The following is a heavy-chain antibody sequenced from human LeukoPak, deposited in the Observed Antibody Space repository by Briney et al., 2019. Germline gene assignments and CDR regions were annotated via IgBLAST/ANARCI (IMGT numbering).Heavy chain of an antibody. D-gene: IGHD2-15*01. CDR2: ISSSGDNT. Sequence: PGGSLRLSCAASGFTFSSYSMNWVRQAPGKGLEWVSGISSSGDNTYHADSVKGRLTISRDTSKKTLYLQMNRLRAEDTAVYYCAKARGYCSGGSCPFDYWGQGTLVTISS. V-gene: IGHV3-23*01. J-gene: IGHJ4*02. CDR3: AKARGYCSGGSCPFDY. CDR1: GFTFSSYS.